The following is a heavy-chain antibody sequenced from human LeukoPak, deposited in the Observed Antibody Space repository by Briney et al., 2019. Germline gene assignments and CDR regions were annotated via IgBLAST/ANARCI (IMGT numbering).Heavy chain of an antibody. CDR1: GFTFSNAW. CDR2: IKSKTDGGTT. Sequence: GGSLRLSCAASGFTFSNAWMNWVRQAPGKGLEWVGRIKSKTDGGTTDYAAPVKGRFTISRDDSKNTLYLQMNSLKTEDTAVYYCTTGRYCSSTSCYGGMDVWGQGTTVTVSS. V-gene: IGHV3-15*07. D-gene: IGHD2-2*01. CDR3: TTGRYCSSTSCYGGMDV. J-gene: IGHJ6*02.